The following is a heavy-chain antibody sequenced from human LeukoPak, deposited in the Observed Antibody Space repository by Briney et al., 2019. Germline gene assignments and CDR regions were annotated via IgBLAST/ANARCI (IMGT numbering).Heavy chain of an antibody. Sequence: TSETLSLTCTVSGGSISSGDYYWSWIRQPPGKGLEWIGYIYYSGSTYYNPSLKSRVTISVDTSKNQFSLKLSSVTAADTAVYYCARWDGSAWGFGNWGPGTLVTVSS. CDR2: IYYSGST. V-gene: IGHV4-30-4*08. CDR3: ARWDGSAWGFGN. CDR1: GGSISSGDYY. D-gene: IGHD6-19*01. J-gene: IGHJ4*02.